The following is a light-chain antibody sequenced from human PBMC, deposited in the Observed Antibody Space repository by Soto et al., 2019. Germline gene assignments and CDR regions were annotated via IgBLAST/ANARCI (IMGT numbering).Light chain of an antibody. CDR2: AAS. V-gene: IGKV1-6*01. Sequence: ATQMTQSPSSLSASVGDRITITCRASRDIGSDLSWYQQKPGKAPTLLIYAASNLQSGVPSRFRGSRSGTEFTLTVSSLQPEDSATYYCLQDINYPWTFGQGTKVDIK. CDR3: LQDINYPWT. J-gene: IGKJ1*01. CDR1: RDIGSD.